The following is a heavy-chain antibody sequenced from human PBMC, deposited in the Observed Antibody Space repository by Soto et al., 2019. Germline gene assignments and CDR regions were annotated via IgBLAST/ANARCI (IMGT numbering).Heavy chain of an antibody. Sequence: QVQLQESGPGLVKPSGTLSLTCAVSGGAISSSNWWSWVRQPPGKGLEWIGEIYHSGSTNYNPSLKSRVTISVDTSKNQFSLKLSSVTAADTAVYYCARYMVRGAPYYYGMDVWGQGTTVTVSS. V-gene: IGHV4-4*02. D-gene: IGHD3-10*01. J-gene: IGHJ6*02. CDR2: IYHSGST. CDR1: GGAISSSNW. CDR3: ARYMVRGAPYYYGMDV.